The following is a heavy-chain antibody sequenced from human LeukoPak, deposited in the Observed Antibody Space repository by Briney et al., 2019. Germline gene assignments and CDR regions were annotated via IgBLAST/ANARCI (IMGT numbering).Heavy chain of an antibody. D-gene: IGHD3-10*02. CDR2: ISAYGDSK. Sequence: GESLKISCAASGFTFSNYATSWVRQAPGKGLEWVSGISAYGDSKYYADSVNGRFTISRDNSKNTLYLQMNSLRAGDTAVYYCAKARTDMFSLSWFDYWGQGTLVTVSS. J-gene: IGHJ4*02. CDR3: AKARTDMFSLSWFDY. V-gene: IGHV3-23*01. CDR1: GFTFSNYA.